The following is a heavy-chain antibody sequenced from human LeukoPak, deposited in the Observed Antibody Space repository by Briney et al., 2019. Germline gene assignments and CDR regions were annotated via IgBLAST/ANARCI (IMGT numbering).Heavy chain of an antibody. V-gene: IGHV3-23*01. Sequence: GGSLRLSCAASGFTFSSYAMSWVRQAPGKGLEWVSAISGSGGSTYYADSVKGRFTISRDNSKNTLYLQMNSLRAEDTAVYYCAISGRCSYGFLRPLWGQGTLVTVFS. D-gene: IGHD5-18*01. J-gene: IGHJ4*02. CDR3: AISGRCSYGFLRPL. CDR1: GFTFSSYA. CDR2: ISGSGGST.